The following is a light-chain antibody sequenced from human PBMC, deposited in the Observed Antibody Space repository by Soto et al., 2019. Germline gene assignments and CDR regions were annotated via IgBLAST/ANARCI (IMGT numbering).Light chain of an antibody. V-gene: IGKV3-15*01. CDR1: RSVGSN. Sequence: EIVMTQSPATLSVSPGEKATASCRASRSVGSNLAWYQKKPGQAPGLLIYGASTRATGIPARFSGSGSGTEFTLTIGSLQSEDFAVYYCQQYNNWPRTFGQGTKLEIK. J-gene: IGKJ2*01. CDR2: GAS. CDR3: QQYNNWPRT.